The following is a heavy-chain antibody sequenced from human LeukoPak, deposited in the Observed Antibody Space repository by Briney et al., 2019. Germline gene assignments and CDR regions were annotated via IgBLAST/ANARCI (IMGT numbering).Heavy chain of an antibody. CDR2: TYYRSKWYN. J-gene: IGHJ3*02. CDR3: SRGSAFDI. V-gene: IGHV6-1*01. CDR1: GDSVSSNSAS. Sequence: SQTLSLTCGISGDSVSSNSASWNWIRQSPSRGLEWLGRTYYRSKWYNDYAEPVKSRIIINPDTSKNQFSLQLNSVTPEDTAVYYCSRGSAFDIWGHGTMVTVSS.